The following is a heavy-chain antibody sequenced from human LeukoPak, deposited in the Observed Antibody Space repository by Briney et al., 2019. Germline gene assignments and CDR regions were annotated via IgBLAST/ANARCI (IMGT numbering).Heavy chain of an antibody. CDR3: ARCDSSGFYAVY. J-gene: IGHJ4*02. V-gene: IGHV4-4*07. CDR2: IYTSGST. D-gene: IGHD3-22*01. Sequence: PSETLSLTCTVSGASISSYYWTWLRQPAGKGLEWIGRIYTSGSTNYNPSLESRVTMSVDTSKNQFSLRLSSVTAADTAVYYCARCDSSGFYAVYWGQGTLVTVSS. CDR1: GASISSYY.